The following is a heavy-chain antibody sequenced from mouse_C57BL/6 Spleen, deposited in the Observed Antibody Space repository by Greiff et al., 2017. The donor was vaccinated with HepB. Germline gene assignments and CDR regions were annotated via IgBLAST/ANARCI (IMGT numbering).Heavy chain of an antibody. V-gene: IGHV1-61*01. CDR2: IYPSDSET. CDR3: ARGYYYCGGAGYFDV. J-gene: IGHJ1*03. Sequence: QVQLQQPGAELVRPGSSVKLSCKASGYTFTSYWMDWVKQRPGQGLEWIGNIYPSDSETHYNQKFKDKATLTVDKSSSTAYMQLSSLTSEDSAVYYCARGYYYCGGAGYFDVWGTGTTVTVSS. CDR1: GYTFTSYW. D-gene: IGHD1-1*02.